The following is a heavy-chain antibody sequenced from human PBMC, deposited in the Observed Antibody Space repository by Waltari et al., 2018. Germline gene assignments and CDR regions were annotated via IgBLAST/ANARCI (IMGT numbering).Heavy chain of an antibody. D-gene: IGHD6-13*01. CDR3: ARGVGSSWSR. CDR1: GYTFTGDY. J-gene: IGHJ4*02. Sequence: QVQLVQSGAEVKKPGASVKVSCKASGYTFTGDYMHWVRQAPGQGLEWMGGINHNSGGTNYAQKCQGRVTMTRDTSISTAYMELSRLRSDDTAVYYCARGVGSSWSRWGQGTLVTVSS. CDR2: INHNSGGT. V-gene: IGHV1-2*02.